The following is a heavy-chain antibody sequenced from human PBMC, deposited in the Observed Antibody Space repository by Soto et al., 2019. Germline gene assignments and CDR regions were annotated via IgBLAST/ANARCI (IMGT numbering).Heavy chain of an antibody. J-gene: IGHJ3*02. D-gene: IGHD1-1*01. Sequence: EVQLLESGGGLVQPGGSLRLSCVASGFTLSNYAMNWVRQAPGKGLEWVSVIDGDGSAKFADSVKGRLTVSRDNSKNTLYLQMDSLRAEDTAIYYCAKDAVSYNGIYDPFDIWGRGTMVTVSS. V-gene: IGHV3-23*01. CDR1: GFTLSNYA. CDR3: AKDAVSYNGIYDPFDI. CDR2: IDGDGSA.